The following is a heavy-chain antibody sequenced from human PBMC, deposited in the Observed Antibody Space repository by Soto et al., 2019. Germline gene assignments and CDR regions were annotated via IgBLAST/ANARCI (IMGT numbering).Heavy chain of an antibody. J-gene: IGHJ4*02. V-gene: IGHV5-51*01. CDR3: ARRLDSWGEPHYFDS. D-gene: IGHD3-16*01. Sequence: GESLKISCQTAGYPFSSNWIGWVRQVPGKGLEWVGIIYPGDSETRYGPSFQGQVTISADRSLNTAYLQWNSLQASDTAIYYCARRLDSWGEPHYFDSWGQGTMVTVSS. CDR1: GYPFSSNW. CDR2: IYPGDSET.